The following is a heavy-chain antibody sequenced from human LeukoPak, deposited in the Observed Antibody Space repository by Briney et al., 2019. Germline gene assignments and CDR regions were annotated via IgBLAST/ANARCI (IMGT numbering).Heavy chain of an antibody. V-gene: IGHV3-11*04. Sequence: GGSLRLSCAASGFTFSDYYMSWIRQAPGKGLERVSYISSSGSTIYYADSVKGRFTISRDNSKNTLYLQMNSLRAEDTAVYYCAKDWTYCSSTSCYIDYWGQGALVTVSS. D-gene: IGHD2-2*02. CDR2: ISSSGSTI. J-gene: IGHJ4*02. CDR3: AKDWTYCSSTSCYIDY. CDR1: GFTFSDYY.